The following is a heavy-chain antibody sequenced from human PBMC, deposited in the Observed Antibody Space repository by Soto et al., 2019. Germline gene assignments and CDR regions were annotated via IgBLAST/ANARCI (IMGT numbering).Heavy chain of an antibody. J-gene: IGHJ4*01. V-gene: IGHV4-4*02. CDR3: ARYDPGYGSGWVPYFDY. CDR1: GDSIYNDYW. Sequence: SETLSLTCTVSGDSIYNDYWRTWVRQPPGKGLEWIGEIHHSGSTNYNPYLKSRFTISLDTSKNQFSLKLSSATAADTAVYYCARYDPGYGSGWVPYFDYWGHGTLVTVSS. CDR2: IHHSGST. D-gene: IGHD6-19*01.